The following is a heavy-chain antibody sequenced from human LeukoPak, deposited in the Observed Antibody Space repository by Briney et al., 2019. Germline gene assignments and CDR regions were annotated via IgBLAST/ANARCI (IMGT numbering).Heavy chain of an antibody. Sequence: PGGSLILSCAASGFTLSSNYMSRDRQAPGEGLGLDSVIYCHGNTHHAHSLQGRFTISRDNSKNTMYLQMNSLRAEDTAVYYCARVTATTQYDYVWGSYRQHVFDYWGQGTLVTVSS. CDR2: IYCHGNT. J-gene: IGHJ4*02. D-gene: IGHD3-16*02. CDR1: GFTLSSNY. CDR3: ARVTATTQYDYVWGSYRQHVFDY. V-gene: IGHV3-66*01.